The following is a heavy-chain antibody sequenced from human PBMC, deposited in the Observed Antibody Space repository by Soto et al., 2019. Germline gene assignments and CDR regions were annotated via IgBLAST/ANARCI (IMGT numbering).Heavy chain of an antibody. CDR1: GYTFTSYG. D-gene: IGHD2-2*01. J-gene: IGHJ3*02. Sequence: ASVKVSCKASGYTFTSYGISWVRQAPGQGLEWMGWISAYNGNTNYAQKLQGRVTMTTDTSTSTAHMELRSLRSDDTAVYYCARDQWGYCSSTSCPYAFDIWGQGTMVTVSS. V-gene: IGHV1-18*04. CDR2: ISAYNGNT. CDR3: ARDQWGYCSSTSCPYAFDI.